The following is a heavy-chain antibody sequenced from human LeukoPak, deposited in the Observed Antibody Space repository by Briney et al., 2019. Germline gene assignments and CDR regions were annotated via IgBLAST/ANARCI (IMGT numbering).Heavy chain of an antibody. D-gene: IGHD6-13*01. CDR3: ARAPSSSWPYYYGMDV. J-gene: IGHJ6*02. CDR2: ICYSGST. Sequence: SETLSLTCTVSGGSISSYYWSWIRQPPGKGLEWIGYICYSGSTNYNPSLKSRVTISVDTSKNQFSLKLSSVTAADTAVYYCARAPSSSWPYYYGMDVWGQGTTVTVSS. CDR1: GGSISSYY. V-gene: IGHV4-59*01.